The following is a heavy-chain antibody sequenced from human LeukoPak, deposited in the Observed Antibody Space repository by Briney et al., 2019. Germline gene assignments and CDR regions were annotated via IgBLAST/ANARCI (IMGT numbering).Heavy chain of an antibody. V-gene: IGHV3-74*01. CDR3: ARDAYTTTSNWLDP. D-gene: IGHD4-17*01. Sequence: GGSLRLSCEASGFTLNKYWMHWVRQAPGKGLVWVSRITGDGSDIAYADSVKGRFTVSRDDAKNILFLQMTSLRVEDTAIYYCARDAYTTTSNWLDPWGQGTLVSVS. J-gene: IGHJ5*02. CDR2: ITGDGSDI. CDR1: GFTLNKYW.